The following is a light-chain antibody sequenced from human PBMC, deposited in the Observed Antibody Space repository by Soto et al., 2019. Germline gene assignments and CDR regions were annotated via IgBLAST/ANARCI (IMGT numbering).Light chain of an antibody. CDR3: QHSYGALFT. J-gene: IGKJ3*01. V-gene: IGKV1-39*01. Sequence: DIQITQSPSSLSASVGDRVTITCRASQSIDIYLNWYLQRPGKAPKLLIYASSSLQSGVPSRFSGSGSGTDFTLTISSLQPEDFATYYCQHSYGALFTFGPGTKVDIK. CDR2: ASS. CDR1: QSIDIY.